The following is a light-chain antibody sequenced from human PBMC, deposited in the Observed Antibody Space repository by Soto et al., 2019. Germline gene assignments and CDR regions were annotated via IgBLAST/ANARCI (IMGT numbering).Light chain of an antibody. CDR3: QQYDNSPWT. CDR1: QSVSSSY. V-gene: IGKV3-20*01. Sequence: EIVLTQSPGTLSLSPGEGATLSCRASQSVSSSYLAWYQQKAGQAPRLLIYGASSTATGIPDRFSGGGSGPDFTLTISRQEPEDFAVYYCQQYDNSPWTFGQGTKVEIK. J-gene: IGKJ1*01. CDR2: GAS.